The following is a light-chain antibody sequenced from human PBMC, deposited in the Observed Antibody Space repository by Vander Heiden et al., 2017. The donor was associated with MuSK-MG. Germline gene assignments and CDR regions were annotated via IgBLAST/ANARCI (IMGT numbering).Light chain of an antibody. CDR3: QQENSSPDT. J-gene: IGKJ3*01. CDR1: QSISSW. V-gene: IGKV1-5*03. CDR2: KAS. Sequence: DIQMTQSPSTLSASVGDRVTITCRASQSISSWLAWYQQKPGKAPKLLIYKASSLESGVPSRFSGSGSGTEFTLTISSLQPDDFATYYCQQENSSPDTFGHGTKVXIK.